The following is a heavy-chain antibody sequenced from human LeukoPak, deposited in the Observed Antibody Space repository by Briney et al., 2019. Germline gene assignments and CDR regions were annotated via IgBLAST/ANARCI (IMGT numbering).Heavy chain of an antibody. V-gene: IGHV3-23*01. J-gene: IGHJ4*02. CDR2: ISGSGGST. D-gene: IGHD3-9*01. CDR1: GFTFSSYA. Sequence: GSLRLSCAASGFTFSSYAMSWVRQAPGKGLEWVSAISGSGGSTYYADSVKGRFTISRDNSKNTLYLQMNSLRAEDTAVYYCAKGGAYYDILTGYYRKPFDYWAREPWSPSPQ. CDR3: AKGGAYYDILTGYYRKPFDY.